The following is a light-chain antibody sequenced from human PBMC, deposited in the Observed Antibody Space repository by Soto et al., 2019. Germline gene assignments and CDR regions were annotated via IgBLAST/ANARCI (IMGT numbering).Light chain of an antibody. CDR2: TAS. J-gene: IGKJ4*01. Sequence: DIQMTQSPSTLSASVGDRVIITCRASQTISFWLAWYQQKPGKAPNLLIYTASSLQSGVPSRFSGSGSGTEFTLTITSLQPDDFATYYCLHYASYPLSFGGGTKVEIK. V-gene: IGKV1-5*03. CDR3: LHYASYPLS. CDR1: QTISFW.